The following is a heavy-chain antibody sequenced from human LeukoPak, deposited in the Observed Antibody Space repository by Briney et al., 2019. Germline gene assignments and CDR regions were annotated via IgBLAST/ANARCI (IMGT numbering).Heavy chain of an antibody. CDR2: ISGSGGST. V-gene: IGHV3-23*01. Sequence: GGSLRLSCAASGFTFSSYAMSWVRQAPGKGLEWVSAISGSGGSTYYADSVKGRFTISRDNSKNTLYLQMSSLRAEDTAVYYCAKAGYSYGTFDYWGQGTLVTVSS. CDR1: GFTFSSYA. J-gene: IGHJ4*02. D-gene: IGHD5-18*01. CDR3: AKAGYSYGTFDY.